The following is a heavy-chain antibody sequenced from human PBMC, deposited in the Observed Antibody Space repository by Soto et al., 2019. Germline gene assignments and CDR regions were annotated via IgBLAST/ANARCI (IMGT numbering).Heavy chain of an antibody. CDR3: AMISVTRSRGEPPAY. CDR1: GIIFSAFA. Sequence: GGSLRLSCTASGIIFSAFAMSWVRQAPGKGLEWVSGITGSGGSTNYADSVKGRFTISRDNSNNTLFLQMNSLRAEDTAMYYCAMISVTRSRGEPPAYWGQAPLVTLSS. D-gene: IGHD3-10*01. J-gene: IGHJ4*02. CDR2: ITGSGGST. V-gene: IGHV3-23*01.